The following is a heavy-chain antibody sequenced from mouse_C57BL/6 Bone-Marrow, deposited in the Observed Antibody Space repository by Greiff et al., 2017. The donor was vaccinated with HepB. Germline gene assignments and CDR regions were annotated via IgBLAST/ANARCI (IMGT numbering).Heavy chain of an antibody. CDR3: ARPVVEDYYAMDY. CDR2: ILPGSGST. D-gene: IGHD1-1*01. CDR1: GYTFTGYW. V-gene: IGHV1-9*01. Sequence: VKVVESGAELMKPGASVKLSCKATGYTFTGYWIEWVKQRPGHGLEWIGEILPGSGSTNYNEKFKGKATFTADTSTNTAYMQLSSLTTEDTAIYYCARPVVEDYYAMDYWGQGTSVTVSS. J-gene: IGHJ4*01.